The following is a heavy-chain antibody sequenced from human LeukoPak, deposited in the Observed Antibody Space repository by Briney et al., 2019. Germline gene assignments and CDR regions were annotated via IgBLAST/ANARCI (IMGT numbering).Heavy chain of an antibody. CDR3: ARRGDSSGYPYYYYYYMDV. CDR1: GGTFSSYA. Sequence: SVKVSCKASGGTFSSYAFSWVRQAPGQGLEWMGRIIPILGIANYAQKFQGRVTITADKSTSTAYMELSSLRSEDTAVYYCARRGDSSGYPYYYYYYMDVWGKGTTVTVSS. J-gene: IGHJ6*03. V-gene: IGHV1-69*04. D-gene: IGHD3-22*01. CDR2: IIPILGIA.